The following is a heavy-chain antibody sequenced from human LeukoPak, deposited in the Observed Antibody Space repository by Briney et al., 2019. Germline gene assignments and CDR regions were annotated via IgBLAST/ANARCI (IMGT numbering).Heavy chain of an antibody. Sequence: PGGSLRLYCAASGFTFSSYAMHWVRQAPGKGLEWVAVISYDGSNKYYADSVKGRFTISRDNSKNTLYLQMNSLRAEDTAVYYCARDPYSYGYVNYWGQGTLVTVSS. V-gene: IGHV3-30*04. J-gene: IGHJ4*02. CDR2: ISYDGSNK. CDR3: ARDPYSYGYVNY. D-gene: IGHD5-18*01. CDR1: GFTFSSYA.